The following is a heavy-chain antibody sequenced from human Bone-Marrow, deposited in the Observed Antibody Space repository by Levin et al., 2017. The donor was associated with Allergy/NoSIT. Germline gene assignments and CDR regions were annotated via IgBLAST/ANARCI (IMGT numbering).Heavy chain of an antibody. CDR1: GYTLTSHD. CDR3: ARDIGIPYYNFYYMDV. CDR2: VSPYSGST. V-gene: IGHV1-18*01. Sequence: VASVKVSCKASGYTLTSHDISWVRQAPGHGLEWMGRVSPYSGSTNYADKFQGRVTMSADTSTSTVYMELRSLRSDDTALYYCARDIGIPYYNFYYMDVWGKGATVVVSS. D-gene: IGHD2-15*01. J-gene: IGHJ6*03.